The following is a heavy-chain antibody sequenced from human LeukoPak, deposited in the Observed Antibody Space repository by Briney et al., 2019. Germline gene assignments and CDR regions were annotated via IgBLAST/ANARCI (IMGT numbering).Heavy chain of an antibody. CDR2: INPNNGGT. CDR1: GYTFIDYQ. CDR3: ARAYDSSGVDAFDI. Sequence: ASVKVSCKASGYTFIDYQMHWLRQAPGQGLEWMGWINPNNGGTNYAQKFQGRVTMTRDTSIRTAYMEVSSLRSDDTAVYYCARAYDSSGVDAFDIWGQGTMVTVSS. J-gene: IGHJ3*02. D-gene: IGHD3-22*01. V-gene: IGHV1-2*02.